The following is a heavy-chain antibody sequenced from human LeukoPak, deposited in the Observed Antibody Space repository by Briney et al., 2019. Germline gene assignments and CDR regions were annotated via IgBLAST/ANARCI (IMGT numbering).Heavy chain of an antibody. D-gene: IGHD3-10*01. Sequence: SQTLSLTCTVSGGSISSYYWSWIRQPPGKGLEWIGYIYYSGSTNYNPSLKSRVTISVDTSKNQFSLKLTSVTAADTAVYFCARGGYYGSGNDFRFDPWGQGTLVTVSS. V-gene: IGHV4-59*01. CDR2: IYYSGST. CDR1: GGSISSYY. J-gene: IGHJ5*02. CDR3: ARGGYYGSGNDFRFDP.